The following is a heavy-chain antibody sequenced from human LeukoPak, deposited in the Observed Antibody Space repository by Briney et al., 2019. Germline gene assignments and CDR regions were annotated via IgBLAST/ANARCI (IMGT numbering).Heavy chain of an antibody. Sequence: GGSLRLSCAASGFTFSNAWMSWVRQAPGKGLEWVSRIKSKTDGGTTDYAAPVKGRFTISRDDSKNTLYLQMNSLRAEDTAVYYCARDSWNYQDESTLDIWGQGTMVTVSS. CDR2: IKSKTDGGTT. V-gene: IGHV3-15*01. D-gene: IGHD1-7*01. J-gene: IGHJ3*02. CDR1: GFTFSNAW. CDR3: ARDSWNYQDESTLDI.